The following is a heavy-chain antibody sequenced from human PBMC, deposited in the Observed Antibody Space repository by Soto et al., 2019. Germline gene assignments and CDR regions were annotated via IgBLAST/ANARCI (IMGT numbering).Heavy chain of an antibody. V-gene: IGHV6-1*01. Sequence: PSQTLSLTCAISGDSVSNNIAAWSWIRQSPSRGLEWLGRTLYRSQWHNDYAQSVESRIIISPDTSKNQLSLQLKSLTPEDTAVYYCVSEKRVVAGTRGYFDYWGQGTLVTVSS. CDR1: GDSVSNNIAA. J-gene: IGHJ4*02. D-gene: IGHD6-19*01. CDR3: VSEKRVVAGTRGYFDY. CDR2: TLYRSQWHN.